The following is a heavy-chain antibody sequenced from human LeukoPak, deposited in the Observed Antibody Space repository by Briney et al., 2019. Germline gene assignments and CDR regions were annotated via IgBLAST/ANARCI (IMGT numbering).Heavy chain of an antibody. CDR2: IHYSGST. Sequence: SETLSLTCTVSGASINPYYWSWIRQPPGKGLEWIGYIHYSGSTNYNPSLNSRVTMSVDTAKNQFSLKLSSVTAADTAVYYCARHPGIAAAGTAWWFDPWGQGTLVTVSS. D-gene: IGHD6-13*01. J-gene: IGHJ5*02. CDR3: ARHPGIAAAGTAWWFDP. V-gene: IGHV4-59*08. CDR1: GASINPYY.